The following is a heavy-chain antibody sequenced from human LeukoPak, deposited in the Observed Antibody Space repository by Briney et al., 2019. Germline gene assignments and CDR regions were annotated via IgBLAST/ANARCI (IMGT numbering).Heavy chain of an antibody. CDR3: VRDPSAMVSDY. D-gene: IGHD3-10*01. V-gene: IGHV4-61*09. Sequence: SETLSLTCTVSGGSISRDGYHWSWIRQPAGKGLEWIGQIYSSGNTNYNPSLKNRVTISVDTSRNQFFLNLRSVTAADRAIYYCVRDPSAMVSDYWGQGILVTVSS. CDR1: GGSISRDGYH. J-gene: IGHJ4*02. CDR2: IYSSGNT.